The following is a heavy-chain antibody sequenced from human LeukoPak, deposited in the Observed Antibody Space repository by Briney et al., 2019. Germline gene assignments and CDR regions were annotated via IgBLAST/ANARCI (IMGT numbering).Heavy chain of an antibody. J-gene: IGHJ4*02. Sequence: SETLSLTCTVSGGSISSNSYYWGWVRQPPGKGLEWIGSIYYSGNTYYNPSLQSRVTISVDTSTNQFSLKLNSVIAADTAVYYCARATAAPSSYFFDHWGQGTLVTVSS. V-gene: IGHV4-39*07. CDR1: GGSISSNSYY. CDR2: IYYSGNT. CDR3: ARATAAPSSYFFDH. D-gene: IGHD6-25*01.